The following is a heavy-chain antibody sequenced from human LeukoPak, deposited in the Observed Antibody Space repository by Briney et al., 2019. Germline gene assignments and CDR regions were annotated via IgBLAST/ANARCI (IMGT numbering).Heavy chain of an antibody. CDR2: IIPIFGTA. J-gene: IGHJ4*02. D-gene: IGHD5-18*01. V-gene: IGHV1-69*06. CDR3: AREGNLGQLWLMNY. CDR1: GGTFSSYA. Sequence: ASVKVSCKASGGTFSSYAISWVRQAPGQGLEWMGGIIPIFGTANYAQKFQGRVTITADKSTSTAYMELSSLRSEDTAVYYCAREGNLGQLWLMNYWGQGTLVTVSS.